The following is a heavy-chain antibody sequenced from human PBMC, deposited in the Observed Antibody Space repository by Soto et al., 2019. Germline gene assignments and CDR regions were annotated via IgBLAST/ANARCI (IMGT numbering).Heavy chain of an antibody. CDR1: GFTFSNAG. Sequence: GGSLRLSCAASGFTFSNAGMNWVRQAPGKGLEWVGRIKSKTDGGTTDYAATVKGRFTISSDDSKNTLYLQMNSLKTEDTAVYYCTTYSNYIRTFDYWGQGTLVTVSS. CDR2: IKSKTDGGTT. J-gene: IGHJ4*02. V-gene: IGHV3-15*07. D-gene: IGHD4-4*01. CDR3: TTYSNYIRTFDY.